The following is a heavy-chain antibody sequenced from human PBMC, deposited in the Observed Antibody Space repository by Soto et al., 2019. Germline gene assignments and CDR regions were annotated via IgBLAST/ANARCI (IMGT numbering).Heavy chain of an antibody. CDR3: ARDRRIAYIISKSDGMDV. J-gene: IGHJ6*02. Sequence: QVQLVQSGAEVKKPGASVKVSCKASGYTFTSYYMHWVRQAPGQGLEWMGIINPSGGSTSYAQKYQGRVTMTRDTSTSTVYMELSSLRSEDTAVYYCARDRRIAYIISKSDGMDVWGQGTTVTVSS. CDR1: GYTFTSYY. V-gene: IGHV1-46*01. D-gene: IGHD6-6*01. CDR2: INPSGGST.